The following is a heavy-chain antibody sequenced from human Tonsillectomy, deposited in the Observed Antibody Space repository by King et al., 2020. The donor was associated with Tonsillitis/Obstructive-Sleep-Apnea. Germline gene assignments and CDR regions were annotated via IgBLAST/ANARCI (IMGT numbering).Heavy chain of an antibody. CDR1: GYTFTSYY. J-gene: IGHJ4*02. CDR3: ARPPGGFWSGYSRAPLGY. D-gene: IGHD3-3*01. V-gene: IGHV1-46*01. Sequence: VQLVQSGAEVKKPGASVKISCKASGYTFTSYYIHWVRQAPGQGLEWMGIINPSGGSTSYAQKFQGRVTMTRYTSTSPVYMELGSLRSEDTAVYYCARPPGGFWSGYSRAPLGYWGQGTLVTVSS. CDR2: INPSGGST.